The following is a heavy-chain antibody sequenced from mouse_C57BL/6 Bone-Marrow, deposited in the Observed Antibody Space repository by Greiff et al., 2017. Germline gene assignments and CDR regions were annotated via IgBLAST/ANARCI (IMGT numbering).Heavy chain of an antibody. CDR3: TRGGSYYGIRFPFAY. D-gene: IGHD2-10*01. J-gene: IGHJ3*01. CDR1: GYAFSSSW. CDR2: IYPGDGDT. Sequence: QVQLQQSGPELVKPGASVKISCKASGYAFSSSWMNWVKQRPGKGLEWIGRIYPGDGDTNYNGKFKGKAKLTAVTSASTAYMELSSLTIEDSAVYYCTRGGSYYGIRFPFAYWGQGTLVTVSA. V-gene: IGHV1-82*01.